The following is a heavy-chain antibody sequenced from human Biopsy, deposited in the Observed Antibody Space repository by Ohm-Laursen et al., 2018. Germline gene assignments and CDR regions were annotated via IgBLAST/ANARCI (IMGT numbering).Heavy chain of an antibody. D-gene: IGHD5-18*01. CDR1: GFNFSSHA. CDR3: AKWGTSMALYHFYGMDV. J-gene: IGHJ6*02. Sequence: SLRLSCAASGFNFSSHAMSWVRQAPGKGLEWVSVITGVGGVTYYADPVKGRFTVSRDNSMNTMFLQMNSLRAQDAGTYYCAKWGTSMALYHFYGMDVWGQGTTVSVSS. V-gene: IGHV3-23*01. CDR2: ITGVGGVT.